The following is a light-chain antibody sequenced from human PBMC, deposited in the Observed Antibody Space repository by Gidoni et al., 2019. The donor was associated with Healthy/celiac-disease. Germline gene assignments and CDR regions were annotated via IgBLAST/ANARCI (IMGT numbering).Light chain of an antibody. CDR2: GKN. Sequence: SSELTPDPSVSGAFGQTGRITCQGDSLRSYYASWYQQKPGQAPVLVIYGKNNRPSGIPDRFSGSSSGNTASLTITGAQAEDEADYYCNSRDSSGNHVVFGGGTKLTVL. CDR3: NSRDSSGNHVV. CDR1: SLRSYY. J-gene: IGLJ2*01. V-gene: IGLV3-19*01.